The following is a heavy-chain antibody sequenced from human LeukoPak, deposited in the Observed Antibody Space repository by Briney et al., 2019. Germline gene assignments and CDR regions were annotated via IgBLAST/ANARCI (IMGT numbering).Heavy chain of an antibody. CDR1: GSSISGYY. J-gene: IGHJ4*02. CDR3: ARANYYGSGHFDY. D-gene: IGHD3-10*01. Sequence: SETLSLTCTVSGSSISGYYWNWIRQPAGKGLEWIGRLHPSGATNYNPSLKSRITMSLDTSKNQFSLKLTSVTAADTAVYYCARANYYGSGHFDYWGQGTLVTVSS. V-gene: IGHV4-4*07. CDR2: LHPSGAT.